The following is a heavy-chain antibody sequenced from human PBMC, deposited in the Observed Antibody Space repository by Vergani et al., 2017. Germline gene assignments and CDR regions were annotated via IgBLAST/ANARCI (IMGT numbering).Heavy chain of an antibody. CDR2: IIPIFGTA. CDR3: AREGATIATKNYYGMDV. CDR1: GGTFSSYA. J-gene: IGHJ6*02. Sequence: QVQLVQSGAEVKKPGSSVKVSCKASGGTFSSYAISWVRQAPGQGLEWMGGIIPIFGTANYAQKFQGRVTITADESTSTAYMELSSLRSEDTAVYYGAREGATIATKNYYGMDVWGQGTTVTVSS. D-gene: IGHD5-12*01. V-gene: IGHV1-69*01.